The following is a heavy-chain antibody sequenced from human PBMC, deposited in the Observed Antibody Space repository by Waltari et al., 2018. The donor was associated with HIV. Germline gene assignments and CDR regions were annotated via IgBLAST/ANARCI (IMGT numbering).Heavy chain of an antibody. V-gene: IGHV3-23*04. Sequence: EVQLVEAGGGFVRPRGSMRRSCAASGFVFTNYVMNWVRQAPGKGLKWVSAISGRRGTTNYAESVKGRFTISRDNSKNTRYLQMNSLRAEDTALYYCAKDDSTGSSGYYPFHYWGQGTLITVSS. D-gene: IGHD3-22*01. CDR2: ISGRRGTT. CDR3: AKDDSTGSSGYYPFHY. CDR1: GFVFTNYV. J-gene: IGHJ4*02.